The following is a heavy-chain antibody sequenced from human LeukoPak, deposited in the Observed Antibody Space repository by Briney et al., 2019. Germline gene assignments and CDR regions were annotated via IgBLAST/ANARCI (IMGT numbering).Heavy chain of an antibody. CDR1: GFTFSSYW. Sequence: GGSLRLSCAASGFTFSSYWMHWVRQAPGKGLVWVSRINSDGSSTSYADSVKGRFTISRDNAKNTLYLQMNSLRAEDTALYYCASRIAAAGTEDGALDIWGQGTTVTVSS. V-gene: IGHV3-74*01. D-gene: IGHD6-13*01. CDR3: ASRIAAAGTEDGALDI. CDR2: INSDGSST. J-gene: IGHJ6*02.